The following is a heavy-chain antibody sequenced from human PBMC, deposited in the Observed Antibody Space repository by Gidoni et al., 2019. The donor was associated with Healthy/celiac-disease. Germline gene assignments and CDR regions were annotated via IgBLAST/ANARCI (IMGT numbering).Heavy chain of an antibody. D-gene: IGHD2-2*01. V-gene: IGHV3-49*03. CDR2: IRSKAYGGTT. CDR3: TRDRRDIVVVPAGFDY. CDR1: GFTFGDYA. Sequence: EVQLVESGGGLLQPGRSLRLSCTASGFTFGDYAMSWFRQAPGKGLEWVGFIRSKAYGGTTEYAASVKGRFTISRDDSKSIAYLQMNSLKTEDTAVYYCTRDRRDIVVVPAGFDYWGQGTLVTVSS. J-gene: IGHJ4*02.